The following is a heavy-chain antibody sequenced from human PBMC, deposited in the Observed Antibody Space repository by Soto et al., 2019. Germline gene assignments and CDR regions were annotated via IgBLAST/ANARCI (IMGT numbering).Heavy chain of an antibody. J-gene: IGHJ4*02. Sequence: LSLTCTVSGGSISSYYWSWIRQPPGKGLEWIGYIYYSGSTNYNPSLKSRVTISVDTSKNQFSLKLSSVTAADTAVYYCARGIYDSSIDYWGQGTLVTVSS. V-gene: IGHV4-59*01. CDR2: IYYSGST. CDR1: GGSISSYY. CDR3: ARGIYDSSIDY. D-gene: IGHD3-22*01.